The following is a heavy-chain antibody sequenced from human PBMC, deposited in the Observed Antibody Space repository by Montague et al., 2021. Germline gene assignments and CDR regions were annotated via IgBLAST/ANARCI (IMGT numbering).Heavy chain of an antibody. CDR3: AIDASGSYVGWFNP. J-gene: IGHJ5*02. CDR2: IFYSGNT. Sequence: TLSLTCSVSGGSISSGGYYWSWIRQLPGKGLEWIGYIFYSGNTYYNPSLKSRVTISVDTSKNQFSLKLSSVTAADTAVYYCAIDASGSYVGWFNPWGQGALVTVSS. V-gene: IGHV4-31*03. CDR1: GGSISSGGYY. D-gene: IGHD3-10*01.